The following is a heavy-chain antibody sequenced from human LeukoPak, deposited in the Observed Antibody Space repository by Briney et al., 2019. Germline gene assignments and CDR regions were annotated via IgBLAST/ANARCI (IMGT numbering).Heavy chain of an antibody. D-gene: IGHD5-18*01. V-gene: IGHV4-39*07. CDR1: GGSISSSSYY. CDR3: ARDGRGVPWIQLWPYYYYYMDV. Sequence: PSETLSLTCTVSGGSISSSSYYWGWIRQPPGKGLEWIGSIYYSGSTNYNPSLKSRVTISVDTSKNQFSLKLSSVTAADTAVYYCARDGRGVPWIQLWPYYYYYMDVWGKGTTVTVSS. J-gene: IGHJ6*03. CDR2: IYYSGST.